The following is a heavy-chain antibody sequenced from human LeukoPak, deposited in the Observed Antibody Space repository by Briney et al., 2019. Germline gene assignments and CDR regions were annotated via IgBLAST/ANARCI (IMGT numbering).Heavy chain of an antibody. CDR2: IIPIFGTA. J-gene: IGHJ5*02. CDR3: ARGFTGNGVCYGFDP. Sequence: EASVKVSCKASGGTFSCYAISWVRQAPGQGLEWRGGIIPIFGTANYAQKFQGRVTITTDESTSTAYMELSSLRSEDTAVYYCARGFTGNGVCYGFDPWGQGTLVTVSS. V-gene: IGHV1-69*05. CDR1: GGTFSCYA. D-gene: IGHD2-8*01.